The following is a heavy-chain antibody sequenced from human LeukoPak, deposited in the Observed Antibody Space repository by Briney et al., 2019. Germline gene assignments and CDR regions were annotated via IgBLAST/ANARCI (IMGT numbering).Heavy chain of an antibody. Sequence: ASAKVSCKGSGYTFTKYAISWVRQAPGQGLEYMGWIDTNTGNPTYAQGFTGRFVFSLDTSVSTAYLQISSLKAEDSAIYFCANCYDSSGFFAYWGQGTLVTVSS. V-gene: IGHV7-4-1*02. CDR1: GYTFTKYA. J-gene: IGHJ4*02. CDR3: ANCYDSSGFFAY. D-gene: IGHD3-22*01. CDR2: IDTNTGNP.